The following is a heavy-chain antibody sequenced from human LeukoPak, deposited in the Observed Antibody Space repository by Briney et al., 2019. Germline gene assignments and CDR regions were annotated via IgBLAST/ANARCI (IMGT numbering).Heavy chain of an antibody. CDR1: GGSISSSSYY. J-gene: IGHJ6*03. CDR3: ARFNFGEYYYYYMDV. Sequence: SETLSLTCTVSGGSISSSSYYWGWIRQPPGKGLEWIGSIYYSGSTYYNPSLKSRVTISVDTSKNQFSLKLSSVTAADTAVYYCARFNFGEYYYYYMDVWGKGTTVTVSS. CDR2: IYYSGST. V-gene: IGHV4-39*07. D-gene: IGHD3-16*01.